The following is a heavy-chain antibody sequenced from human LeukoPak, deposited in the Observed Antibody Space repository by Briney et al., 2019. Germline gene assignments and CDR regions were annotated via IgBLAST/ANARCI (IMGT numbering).Heavy chain of an antibody. V-gene: IGHV3-48*03. CDR3: ARDRGYYYDSSGTGYFDY. J-gene: IGHJ4*02. CDR2: ISSSGSTI. Sequence: PGGSLRLSCAASGFTFSSYEMNWVRQAPGKGLEWVSYISSSGSTIYYADSVKGRFTISRDNAKNSLYLRMNSLRDEDTALYYCARDRGYYYDSSGTGYFDYWGQGTLVTVSS. D-gene: IGHD3-22*01. CDR1: GFTFSSYE.